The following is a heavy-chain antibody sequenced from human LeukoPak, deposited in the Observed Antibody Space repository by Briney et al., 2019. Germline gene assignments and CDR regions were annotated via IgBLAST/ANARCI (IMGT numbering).Heavy chain of an antibody. CDR3: ATGLVTYDAFDI. CDR2: IYYSGST. CDR1: GGSISSYY. D-gene: IGHD2-21*02. J-gene: IGHJ3*02. V-gene: IGHV4-59*01. Sequence: SETLSLTCTVSGGSISSYYWSWIRQPPGKGLEWIGYIYYSGSTNYNPSLKSRVTISVDTSKNQFSLKLSSVTAADTAVYYCATGLVTYDAFDIWGQGTMVTVSS.